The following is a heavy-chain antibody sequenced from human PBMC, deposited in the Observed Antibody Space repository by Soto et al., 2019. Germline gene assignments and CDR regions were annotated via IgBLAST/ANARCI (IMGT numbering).Heavy chain of an antibody. Sequence: QITLKESGPTLVKPTQTLTLTCTFSGFSLSTSGVGVGWIRQPPGTALEWLALIYWDDDKRYSPSLKSRLTISKDTSRNQVVLTMTNMDPVDTATYYCAHGRACSGQYYCDYWGQGTLVTVSS. CDR2: IYWDDDK. V-gene: IGHV2-5*02. CDR3: AHGRACSGQYYCDY. CDR1: GFSLSTSGVG. D-gene: IGHD6-19*01. J-gene: IGHJ4*02.